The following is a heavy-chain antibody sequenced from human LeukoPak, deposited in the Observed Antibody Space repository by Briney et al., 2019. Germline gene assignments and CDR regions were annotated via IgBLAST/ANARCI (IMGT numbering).Heavy chain of an antibody. CDR2: INPNSGGT. J-gene: IGHJ3*02. Sequence: ASVKVSCKASGYTFTGYYMHWVRQAPGQGLEWMGWINPNSGGTNYAQKFQGWVTMTRDTSISTAYMELSRLRSDDTAVYYCARSTYGSGSPGAFDIWGQGTMVTVSS. CDR3: ARSTYGSGSPGAFDI. CDR1: GYTFTGYY. V-gene: IGHV1-2*04. D-gene: IGHD3-10*01.